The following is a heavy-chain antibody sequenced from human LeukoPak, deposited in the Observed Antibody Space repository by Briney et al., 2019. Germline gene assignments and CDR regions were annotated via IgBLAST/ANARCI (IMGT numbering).Heavy chain of an antibody. V-gene: IGHV3-23*01. Sequence: GGSLRLSCAVSGLTISTYSMTWVRQGPEKGLEWVSSIYNSGAKIFYADSVKGRFTISRDNSKNMLYLQMNSLRVEDTAVYYCAKDVAPDSGWDLDYWGQGTLVTVSS. CDR2: IYNSGAKI. CDR1: GLTISTYS. J-gene: IGHJ4*02. D-gene: IGHD6-19*01. CDR3: AKDVAPDSGWDLDY.